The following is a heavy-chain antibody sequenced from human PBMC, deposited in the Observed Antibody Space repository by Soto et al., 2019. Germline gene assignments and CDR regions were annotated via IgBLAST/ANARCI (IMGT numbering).Heavy chain of an antibody. CDR1: GFTFSSYA. Sequence: GGSLRLSCAASGFTFSSYAMSWVPQAPGKGLEWVSAISGSGGSTYYADSVKGRFTISRDNSKNTLYLQMNSLRAEDTAVYYCAKDREETGPTIFGVVISYNWFAPWGQGTLVTVSS. V-gene: IGHV3-23*01. J-gene: IGHJ5*02. D-gene: IGHD3-3*01. CDR2: ISGSGGST. CDR3: AKDREETGPTIFGVVISYNWFAP.